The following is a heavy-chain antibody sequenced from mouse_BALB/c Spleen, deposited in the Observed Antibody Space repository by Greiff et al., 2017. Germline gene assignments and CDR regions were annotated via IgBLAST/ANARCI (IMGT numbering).Heavy chain of an antibody. J-gene: IGHJ4*01. CDR1: GYSITSDYA. CDR2: ISYSGST. V-gene: IGHV3-2*02. Sequence: EVQLQQSGPGLVKPSQSLSLTCTVTGYSITSDYAWNWIRQFPGNKLEWMGYISYSGSTSYNPSLKSRISITRDTSKNQFFLQLNSVTTEDTATYYCARGYDGYYAMDYWGQGTSVTVSS. D-gene: IGHD2-14*01. CDR3: ARGYDGYYAMDY.